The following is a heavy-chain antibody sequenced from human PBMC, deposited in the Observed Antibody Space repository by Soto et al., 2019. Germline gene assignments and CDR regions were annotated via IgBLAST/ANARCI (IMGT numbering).Heavy chain of an antibody. D-gene: IGHD4-17*01. CDR3: ARELGDAVTRGWSLDL. J-gene: IGHJ2*01. V-gene: IGHV3-13*01. CDR1: GFTFSRFD. Sequence: EEHLMESGGGLVQPGGSLRLSCAASGFTFSRFDMHWVGQAPGKRLKWVSAIGVGGDTYYSDSVEGRFTISRENAEDALYLQMISLRAGDTAVYYCARELGDAVTRGWSLDLWGRGTLVTVSS. CDR2: IGVGGDT.